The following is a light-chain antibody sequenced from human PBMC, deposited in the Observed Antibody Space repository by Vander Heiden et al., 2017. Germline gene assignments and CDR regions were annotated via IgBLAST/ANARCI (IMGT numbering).Light chain of an antibody. CDR1: NIGTKS. CDR2: DDG. J-gene: IGLJ2*01. CDR3: QVWDTTSDHPVV. V-gene: IGLV3-21*02. Sequence: SYVLTQPPSLSVPPGQTAKLSCGGKNIGTKSVHWYQQKPGRAPVLVVYDDGDRPSGIPERISGSNSGNTATLTISRVEAGDEADYYCQVWDTTSDHPVVFGGGTKLTV.